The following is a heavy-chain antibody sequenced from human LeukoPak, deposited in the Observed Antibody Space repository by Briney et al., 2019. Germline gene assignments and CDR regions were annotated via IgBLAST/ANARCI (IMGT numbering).Heavy chain of an antibody. J-gene: IGHJ3*02. CDR3: ARVRYYYDSSGYLDGAAAFDI. D-gene: IGHD3-22*01. CDR1: GGSISSYY. CDR2: IYTSGST. V-gene: IGHV4-4*07. Sequence: SETLSLTCTVSGGSISSYYWSWIRQPAGKGLEWIGRIYTSGSTNYNPSLKSRVTMSVDTSKSQFSLKLSSVTAADTAVYYCARVRYYYDSSGYLDGAAAFDIWGQGTMVTVSS.